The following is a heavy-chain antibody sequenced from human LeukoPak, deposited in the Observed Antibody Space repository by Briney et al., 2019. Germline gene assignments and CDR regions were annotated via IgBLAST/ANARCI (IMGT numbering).Heavy chain of an antibody. CDR3: AREPPGVTAPGTYFDY. V-gene: IGHV3-30-3*01. J-gene: IGHJ4*02. CDR1: GFTFSSYA. D-gene: IGHD2-21*02. Sequence: GRTLRLSCAASGFTFSSYAMHWVRQAPGKGLEWVAVISYDGSNKYYADSVKGRFTISRDNSKNTLYLQMNSLRAEDTAVYYCAREPPGVTAPGTYFDYWGQGTLVTVSS. CDR2: ISYDGSNK.